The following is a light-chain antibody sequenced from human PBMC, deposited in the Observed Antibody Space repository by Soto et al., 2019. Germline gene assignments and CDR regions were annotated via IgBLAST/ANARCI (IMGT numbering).Light chain of an antibody. Sequence: DIQLTQYPSFLSASIGASVTITCRARQAIGTYLAWYQQKPGKAPDLLVYAASTLHSGVPSRFSGSGSGTEFTLTITRLQPEDVATYYCQQLHTYHLTFGGGNKVQIK. CDR3: QQLHTYHLT. CDR1: QAIGTY. J-gene: IGKJ4*01. V-gene: IGKV1-9*01. CDR2: AAS.